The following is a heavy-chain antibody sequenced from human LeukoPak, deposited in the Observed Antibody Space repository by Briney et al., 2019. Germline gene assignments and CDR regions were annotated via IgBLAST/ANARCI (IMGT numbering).Heavy chain of an antibody. D-gene: IGHD2-2*01. CDR3: ARGARYCSSTSCYYFDY. J-gene: IGHJ4*02. CDR1: GYTFTSYG. CDR2: MNPNSGNT. Sequence: ASVKVSCKASGYTFTSYGISWVRQATGQGLEWMGWMNPNSGNTGYAQKFQGRVTITRNTSISTAYMELSSLRSEDTAVYYCARGARYCSSTSCYYFDYWGQGTLVTVSS. V-gene: IGHV1-8*03.